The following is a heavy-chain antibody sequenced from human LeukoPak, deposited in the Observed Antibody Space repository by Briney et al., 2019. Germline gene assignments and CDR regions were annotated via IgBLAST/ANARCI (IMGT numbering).Heavy chain of an antibody. CDR2: ISSSGTYI. CDR1: GFTFSSYS. D-gene: IGHD3-10*02. Sequence: PGGSLRLSCAASGFTFSSYSMNWVRQAPGKGLEWVSSISSSGTYIYYADSVKGRFTISRDSAKNSLYLQMNSLKAEDTAVYYCAELGITMIGGVWGKGTTVTISS. CDR3: AELGITMIGGV. V-gene: IGHV3-21*01. J-gene: IGHJ6*04.